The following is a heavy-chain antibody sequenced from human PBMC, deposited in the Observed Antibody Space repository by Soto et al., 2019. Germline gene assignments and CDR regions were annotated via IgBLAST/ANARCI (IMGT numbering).Heavy chain of an antibody. V-gene: IGHV4-31*03. CDR1: GGSISRGGYY. CDR2: IYYSGST. CDR3: AGDSSGATWIGYGMDV. Sequence: QVQLQESGPGLVKPSQTLSITCTVSGGSISRGGYYWSWIRQHPGEGLEWIGYIYYSGSTYYNTSLKSRVTIPVDTSKNQCSLKLSSVTAADTAVYYCAGDSSGATWIGYGMDVWGQGTTVTVSS. D-gene: IGHD1-26*01. J-gene: IGHJ6*02.